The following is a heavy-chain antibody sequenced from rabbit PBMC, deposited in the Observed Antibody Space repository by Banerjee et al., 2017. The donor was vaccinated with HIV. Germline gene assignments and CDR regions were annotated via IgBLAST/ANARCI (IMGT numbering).Heavy chain of an antibody. CDR3: ARGDGHVGYGYGWYFNF. V-gene: IGHV1S47*01. CDR2: IYDGDGST. Sequence: QEQLEESGGGLVQPEGSLALTCRASGLTFSSYWMCWVRQAPGKGPEWIACIYDGDGSTYYASWVNYRLAFSRDTNEYTVTLQVTSLTVADTATYFCARGDGHVGYGYGWYFNFWGSGTLVTVS. J-gene: IGHJ4*01. D-gene: IGHD3-1*01. CDR1: GLTFSSYW.